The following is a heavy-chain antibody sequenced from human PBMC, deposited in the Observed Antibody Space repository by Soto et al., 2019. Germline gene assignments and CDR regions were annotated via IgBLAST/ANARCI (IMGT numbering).Heavy chain of an antibody. CDR3: ARDMWESVVVPAARITNCYSYYMDV. CDR1: GFTFSSYS. Sequence: GGSLRLSCAASGFTFSSYSMNWVRQAPGKGLEWVSSISSSSSYIYYADSVKVRFTISRDNAKNSLYLQMNSLRAEDTAVYYCARDMWESVVVPAARITNCYSYYMDVWGKGITVTVSS. CDR2: ISSSSSYI. J-gene: IGHJ6*03. D-gene: IGHD2-2*01. V-gene: IGHV3-21*01.